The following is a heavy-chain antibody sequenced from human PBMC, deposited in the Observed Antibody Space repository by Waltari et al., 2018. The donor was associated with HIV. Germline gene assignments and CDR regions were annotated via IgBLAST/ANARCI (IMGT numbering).Heavy chain of an antibody. CDR1: GFTFSTYW. D-gene: IGHD4-4*01. Sequence: EVQLVESGGGSVQPGGSLRLSCAASGFTFSTYWMHWVRQATGKGLVWVSRINSDGSSTSDADSVKGRFTISRDNAKNTVYLQMNSLRAEDTAVYYCARGGSKPLDYWGQGTLVTVSS. V-gene: IGHV3-74*01. J-gene: IGHJ4*02. CDR3: ARGGSKPLDY. CDR2: INSDGSST.